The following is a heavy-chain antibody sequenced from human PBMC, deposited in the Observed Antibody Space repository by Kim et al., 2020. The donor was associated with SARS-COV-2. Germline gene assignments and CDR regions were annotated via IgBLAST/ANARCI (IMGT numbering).Heavy chain of an antibody. CDR1: GFTFSTYD. J-gene: IGHJ4*02. CDR2: ISYDGTIT. D-gene: IGHD3-22*01. CDR3: AKDFDYYDSSPTDFFDH. V-gene: IGHV3-30*18. Sequence: SLRLSCAASGFTFSTYDMHWVRQAPGKGLEWVAVISYDGTITYYADSVKGRFTISRDNSGNTVYLQMNSLTAEDTAVYYCAKDFDYYDSSPTDFFDHWGQGTKAIVSS.